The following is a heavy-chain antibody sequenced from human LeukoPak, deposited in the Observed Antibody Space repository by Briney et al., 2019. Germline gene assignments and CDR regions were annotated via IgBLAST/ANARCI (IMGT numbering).Heavy chain of an antibody. CDR2: IYYSGST. CDR3: ARRDIVATITDY. D-gene: IGHD5-12*01. J-gene: IGHJ4*02. Sequence: SETLSLTCTVSGGSISSGGYYWSWIRQHPGKGLEWIGYIYYSGSTYYNPSLKSRVTISVDTSKNQFSLKPSSVTAADTAVYYCARRDIVATITDYWGQGTLVTVSS. CDR1: GGSISSGGYY. V-gene: IGHV4-31*03.